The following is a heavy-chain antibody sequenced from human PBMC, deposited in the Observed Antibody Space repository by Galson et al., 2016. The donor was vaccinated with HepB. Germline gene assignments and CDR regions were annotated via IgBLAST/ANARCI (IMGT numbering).Heavy chain of an antibody. V-gene: IGHV4-34*01. CDR3: ARLKWPVTTLYY. CDR1: GGTLGGYY. Sequence: SETLSLTCGVYGGTLGGYYWSWIRPPPGKGLEWLRVSSHTGSTNSNPSLKSRLPISVDTSKNEFSLKLTSVTAAYTSLYYFARLKWPVTTLYYWGQGSLVTVSS. J-gene: IGHJ4*02. CDR2: SSHTGST. D-gene: IGHD1-1*01.